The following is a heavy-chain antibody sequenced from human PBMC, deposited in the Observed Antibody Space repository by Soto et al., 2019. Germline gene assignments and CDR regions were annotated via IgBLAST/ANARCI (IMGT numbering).Heavy chain of an antibody. V-gene: IGHV1-69*01. CDR1: GGTFSSYA. Sequence: QVQLVQSGAEVKKPGSSVKVSCKASGGTFSSYAISWVRQAPGQGLEWMGGIIPIFGTANYAQKFQGRVTSTADESTSTACMELSSLRSEDTAVYYCARAPNYGDPHSAGYYGMDVWGQGTTVTVSS. CDR2: IIPIFGTA. D-gene: IGHD4-17*01. CDR3: ARAPNYGDPHSAGYYGMDV. J-gene: IGHJ6*02.